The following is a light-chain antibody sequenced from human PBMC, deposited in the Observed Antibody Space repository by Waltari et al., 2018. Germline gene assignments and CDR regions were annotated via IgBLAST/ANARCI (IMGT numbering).Light chain of an antibody. Sequence: QSSLTQPRSVSGSPGQSVTISCIGTSGYVGGYNYVSWYQHHSCQAPKLILYDINQRQSGVPDRVSGSRAGNKASLNISRLQAEDEADYYCSSYAGSDTFVVLGGGTKVTVL. V-gene: IGLV2-11*01. J-gene: IGLJ2*01. CDR2: DIN. CDR1: SGYVGGYNY. CDR3: SSYAGSDTFVV.